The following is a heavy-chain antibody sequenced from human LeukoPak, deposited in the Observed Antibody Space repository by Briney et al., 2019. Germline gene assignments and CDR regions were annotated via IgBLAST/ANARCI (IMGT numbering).Heavy chain of an antibody. V-gene: IGHV3-48*01. J-gene: IGHJ4*02. CDR3: ATWTGYYHVY. CDR1: GFIFNEYS. D-gene: IGHD3/OR15-3a*01. CDR2: ISSRSSTI. Sequence: PGGSLRLSCVGSGFIFNEYSLNWVRQARGKGPEWVSYISSRSSTIYYADSVKGRFTISRDNSKSTLYLQMGGLRAEDMALYYCATWTGYYHVYWGQGTRVTVSS.